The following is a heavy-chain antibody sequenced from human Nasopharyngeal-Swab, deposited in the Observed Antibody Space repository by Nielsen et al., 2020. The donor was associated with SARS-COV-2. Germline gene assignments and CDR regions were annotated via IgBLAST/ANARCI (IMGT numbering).Heavy chain of an antibody. CDR3: ARDRGGGWFGDAGFDP. V-gene: IGHV4-34*01. CDR1: GGSFSGYY. D-gene: IGHD3-3*01. CDR2: INHSGST. Sequence: SETLSLTCAVYGGSFSGYYWSWIRQPPGKGLEWIGEINHSGSTNYNPSLKSRVTISVDTSKNQFSLKLSSVTAADTAVYYCARDRGGGWFGDAGFDPWGQGTLVTVSS. J-gene: IGHJ5*02.